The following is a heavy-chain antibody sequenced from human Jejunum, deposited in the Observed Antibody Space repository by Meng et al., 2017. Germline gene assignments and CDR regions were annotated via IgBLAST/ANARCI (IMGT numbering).Heavy chain of an antibody. Sequence: GESLKISCAASGFTFSNYEMNWVRQAPGQGLEWLSYISRSGRTIYYAASVKGRFTISTDSAKNSLYLQMNSLRVEDTAVYYCVASSASFARSGSFDYWGQGTLVTVSS. CDR1: GFTFSNYE. J-gene: IGHJ4*02. CDR3: VASSASFARSGSFDY. V-gene: IGHV3-48*03. CDR2: ISRSGRTI. D-gene: IGHD3-22*01.